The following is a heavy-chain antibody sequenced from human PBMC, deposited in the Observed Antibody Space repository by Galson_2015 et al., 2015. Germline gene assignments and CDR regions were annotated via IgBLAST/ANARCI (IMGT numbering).Heavy chain of an antibody. CDR2: INAGNGNT. V-gene: IGHV1-3*01. J-gene: IGHJ6*03. CDR1: GYTFTSYA. D-gene: IGHD6-19*01. CDR3: ARASSGWYKERAYYYYYYYMDV. Sequence: SVKVSCKASGYTFTSYAMHWVRQAPGQRLEWMGWINAGNGNTKYSQKFQGRVTITRDTSASTAYMELSSLRSEDTAVYYCARASSGWYKERAYYYYYYYMDVWGKGTTVTVSS.